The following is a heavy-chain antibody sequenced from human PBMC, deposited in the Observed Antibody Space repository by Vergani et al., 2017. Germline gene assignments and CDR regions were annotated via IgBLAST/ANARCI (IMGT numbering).Heavy chain of an antibody. V-gene: IGHV3-23*01. CDR3: DKEKIAFGSYFFDR. CDR2: ISGPGLST. CDR1: GFTFSNSA. D-gene: IGHD3-10*01. J-gene: IGHJ4*01. Sequence: EVHLLESGGGLVQSGGSLRLSCAASGFTFSNSAVSWVRQAPGRGLAWVSSISGPGLSTYYADSVKGRFSISRDNSKNTVFLQMHSLRAEDTAIYCCDKEKIAFGSYFFDRWGHGILVTVTS.